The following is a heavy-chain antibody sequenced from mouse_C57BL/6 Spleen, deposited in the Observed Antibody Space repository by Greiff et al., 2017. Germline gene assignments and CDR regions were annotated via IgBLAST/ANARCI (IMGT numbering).Heavy chain of an antibody. J-gene: IGHJ4*01. D-gene: IGHD4-1*01. CDR3: AREELPEAMDY. V-gene: IGHV5-4*01. CDR2: ISDGGSYT. CDR1: GFTFSSYA. Sequence: EVQVVESGGGLVKPGGSLKLSCAASGFTFSSYAMSWVRQTPEKRLEWVATISDGGSYTYYPDNVKGRFTISRDNAKNNLYLQMSHLKSEDTAMYYCAREELPEAMDYWGQGTSVTVSS.